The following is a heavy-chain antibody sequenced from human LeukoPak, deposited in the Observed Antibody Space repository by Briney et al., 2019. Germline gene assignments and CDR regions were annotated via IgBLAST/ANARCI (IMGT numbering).Heavy chain of an antibody. Sequence: TGGSLRLSCAASGLTFSDYYMSWIRQAPGKGLEWVSYISSSGSTIYYADSVKGRFTISRDNAKDSLYLQMNSLRAEDTAVYYCARRHMTTVSNFDCWGQGALVTVSS. V-gene: IGHV3-11*01. CDR1: GLTFSDYY. CDR2: ISSSGSTI. D-gene: IGHD4-17*01. J-gene: IGHJ4*02. CDR3: ARRHMTTVSNFDC.